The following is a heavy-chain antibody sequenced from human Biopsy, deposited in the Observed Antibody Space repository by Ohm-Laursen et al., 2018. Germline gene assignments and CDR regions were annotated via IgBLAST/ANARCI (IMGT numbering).Heavy chain of an antibody. Sequence: SVKVSCKASGGAFTDYAINWVRQAPGHGLEWMGGIITVSETAGYAERFQGRVTIPADVTTTTAYMDLSGLRSEDTAVYYCVAYPSSGFFENNDDFAMDVWGQGTTVIVSS. CDR2: IITVSETA. CDR1: GGAFTDYA. J-gene: IGHJ6*02. V-gene: IGHV1-69*13. D-gene: IGHD6-19*01. CDR3: VAYPSSGFFENNDDFAMDV.